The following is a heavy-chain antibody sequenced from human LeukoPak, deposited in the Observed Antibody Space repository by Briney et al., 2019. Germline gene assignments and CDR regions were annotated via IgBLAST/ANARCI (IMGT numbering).Heavy chain of an antibody. V-gene: IGHV3-23*01. CDR2: VSVTGAP. D-gene: IGHD1-1*01. J-gene: IGHJ6*03. CDR3: VKDPLASTTGKYYMDV. CDR1: GFSFSSYA. Sequence: GGSLRLSCVASGFSFSSYAMSWVRQTPERGLGWVSSVSVTGAPYNGDSAKGRFTTSRDNSKNTMYLQMNSLRAEDTAVYYCVKDPLASTTGKYYMDVWGKGTTVIVSS.